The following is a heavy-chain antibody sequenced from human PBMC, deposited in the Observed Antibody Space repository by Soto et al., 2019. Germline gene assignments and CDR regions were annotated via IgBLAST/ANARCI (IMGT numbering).Heavy chain of an antibody. CDR1: GVSISNSSYY. CDR3: ERLRGSHFDMDV. J-gene: IGHJ6*02. Sequence: SETLSLTCTVSGVSISNSSYYWGWIRRPPGKGLEWIGSVYHSGITYYNPSLKGRVAISIDRSNSQFSLRLNSVTGADTAMYYCERLRGSHFDMDVWGQGTTVTVSS. V-gene: IGHV4-39*07. CDR2: VYHSGIT.